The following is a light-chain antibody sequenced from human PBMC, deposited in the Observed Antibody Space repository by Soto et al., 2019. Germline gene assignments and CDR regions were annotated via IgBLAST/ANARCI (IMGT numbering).Light chain of an antibody. V-gene: IGKV1-27*01. Sequence: DIQMTQSPSSLSASVGDRVTITCRASQGISNNLAWYQQKPGKVPQLLIYGASTLQSGVPSRFSGSRSGTEFTLTISSLQPEDVATYYCQKYDSAPLTFGQGTKVEFK. CDR3: QKYDSAPLT. CDR2: GAS. CDR1: QGISNN. J-gene: IGKJ1*01.